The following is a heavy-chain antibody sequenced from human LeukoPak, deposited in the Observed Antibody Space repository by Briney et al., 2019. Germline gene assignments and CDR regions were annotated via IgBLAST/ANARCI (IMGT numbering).Heavy chain of an antibody. V-gene: IGHV3-9*03. CDR3: AKASRYSYGFDY. CDR1: GFTFDDYA. D-gene: IGHD5-18*01. Sequence: QPGRSLRLSCAASGFTFDDYAMHWVRQAPGKGLEWVSGISRNSGSIGYADSVKGRFTISRDNAKNSLYLQMNSLRAEDMALYYCAKASRYSYGFDYWGQGTLVTVSS. CDR2: ISRNSGSI. J-gene: IGHJ4*02.